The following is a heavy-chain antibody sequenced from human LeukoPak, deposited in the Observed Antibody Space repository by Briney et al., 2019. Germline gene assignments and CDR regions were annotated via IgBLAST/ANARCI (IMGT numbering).Heavy chain of an antibody. D-gene: IGHD5-24*01. J-gene: IGHJ4*02. CDR1: GGSISSSSYY. Sequence: PSGTLSLTCTVSGGSISSSSYYWGWIRQPPGKGLEWIGSIYYSGSTYYNPSLKSRVTISVDTSKNQFSLKLSSVTAADTAVYYCARPHGYNYDFDYWGQGTLVTVSS. CDR2: IYYSGST. CDR3: ARPHGYNYDFDY. V-gene: IGHV4-39*01.